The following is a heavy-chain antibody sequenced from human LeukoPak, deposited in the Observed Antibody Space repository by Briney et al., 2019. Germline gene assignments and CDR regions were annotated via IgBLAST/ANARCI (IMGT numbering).Heavy chain of an antibody. CDR1: GFTFSSYG. Sequence: GGSPRLSCAASGFTFSSYGMSWVRQAPGKGLEWVSAISGSGGSTYYADSVKGRFTISRDNSKNTLYLQMNSLRAEDTAVYYCAKDHGGIVGATFHWGQGTLVTVSS. V-gene: IGHV3-23*01. CDR3: AKDHGGIVGATFH. D-gene: IGHD1-26*01. J-gene: IGHJ4*02. CDR2: ISGSGGST.